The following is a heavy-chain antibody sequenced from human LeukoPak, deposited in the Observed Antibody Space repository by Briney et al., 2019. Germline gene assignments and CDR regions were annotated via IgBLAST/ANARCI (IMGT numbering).Heavy chain of an antibody. CDR2: IYHSGST. CDR3: ARVTGETDAFDI. D-gene: IGHD7-27*01. Sequence: PSEILSLTCAVSGGSISSGGYSWSWIRQPPGKGLEWIGYIYHSGSTYYNPSLKSRVTISVDRSKNQFSLKLSSVTAADTAVYYCARVTGETDAFDIWGQGTMVTVSS. V-gene: IGHV4-30-2*01. CDR1: GGSISSGGYS. J-gene: IGHJ3*02.